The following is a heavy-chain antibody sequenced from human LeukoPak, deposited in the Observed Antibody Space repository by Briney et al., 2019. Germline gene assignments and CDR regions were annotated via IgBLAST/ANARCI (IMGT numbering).Heavy chain of an antibody. CDR3: ARHYGGTFFDY. Sequence: GASVKVSCKASGYTFTTYGISWVRQAPGRGLEWMGWISAYSGSTNYAQNLQGRVTMTTDTSTSTAYMELRSLRSDDTAVYYCARHYGGTFFDYWGQGTLVTVSS. D-gene: IGHD4-23*01. CDR1: GYTFTTYG. CDR2: ISAYSGST. V-gene: IGHV1-18*01. J-gene: IGHJ4*02.